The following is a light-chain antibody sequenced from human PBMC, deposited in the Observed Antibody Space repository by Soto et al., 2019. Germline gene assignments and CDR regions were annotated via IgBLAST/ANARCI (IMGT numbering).Light chain of an antibody. Sequence: EIVLPQSTGTLSLSPGERATLSCRASQSVGRRYLAWYQQKPGQAPRLLISGISKRATGIPDRFSGGGSGTDFTLTISRLEPEDFALYICHQYDGSPITFGQGTRLEI. CDR3: HQYDGSPIT. CDR2: GIS. CDR1: QSVGRRY. J-gene: IGKJ5*01. V-gene: IGKV3-20*01.